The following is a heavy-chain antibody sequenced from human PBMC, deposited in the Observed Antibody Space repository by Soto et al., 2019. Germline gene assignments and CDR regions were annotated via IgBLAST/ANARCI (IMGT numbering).Heavy chain of an antibody. Sequence: SSVKASCEASGGTFSSYAISWVRQAPGQGLEWMGGIIPIFGTANYAQKFQGRVTITADESTSTAYMELSSLRSEDTAVYYCARGTYYCGGDCHGAFEICGQGTTVTVSS. CDR2: IIPIFGTA. V-gene: IGHV1-69*13. CDR1: GGTFSSYA. CDR3: ARGTYYCGGDCHGAFEI. D-gene: IGHD2-21*02. J-gene: IGHJ3*02.